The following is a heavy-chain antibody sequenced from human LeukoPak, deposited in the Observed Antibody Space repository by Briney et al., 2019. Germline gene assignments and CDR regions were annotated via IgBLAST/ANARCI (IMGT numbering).Heavy chain of an antibody. V-gene: IGHV4-39*07. D-gene: IGHD4-17*01. Sequence: SETLSLTCTVSGGSISSSSYYWGWIRQPPGKGLEWIGSIYYSGSTYYNPSLKSRVTISVDTSKNQFSLKLSSVTAADRAVYYCAREGRYGEPHPYAFDIWGQGTMVTVSS. CDR3: AREGRYGEPHPYAFDI. CDR2: IYYSGST. J-gene: IGHJ3*02. CDR1: GGSISSSSYY.